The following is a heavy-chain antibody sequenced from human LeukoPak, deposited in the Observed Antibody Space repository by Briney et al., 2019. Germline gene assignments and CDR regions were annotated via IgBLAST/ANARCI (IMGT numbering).Heavy chain of an antibody. Sequence: ASVKVSCMASGYTFTGYYMHWVRQAPGQGLEWMGWINPNSGGTNYAQKFQGRVTMARDTSISTAYMELSRLRSDDTAVYYCARDGSYFIAGNWFDPWGQRTLVTVSS. J-gene: IGHJ5*02. CDR2: INPNSGGT. CDR1: GYTFTGYY. CDR3: ARDGSYFIAGNWFDP. V-gene: IGHV1-2*02. D-gene: IGHD1-26*01.